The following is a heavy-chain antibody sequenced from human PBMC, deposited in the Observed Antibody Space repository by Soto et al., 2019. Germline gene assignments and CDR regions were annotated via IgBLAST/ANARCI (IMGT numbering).Heavy chain of an antibody. CDR2: IIPIFGTA. CDR3: AREETSGYYYSFDY. D-gene: IGHD3-22*01. Sequence: QVQLVQSGAEVKKPGSSVKVSCKASGGTFSSYTISWVRQAPGQGLEWMGGIIPIFGTANYAQNFQGRVTITADESSSTAYMELSSLTSKDTAVYYCAREETSGYYYSFDYWGQGTLVTVSS. J-gene: IGHJ4*02. V-gene: IGHV1-69*01. CDR1: GGTFSSYT.